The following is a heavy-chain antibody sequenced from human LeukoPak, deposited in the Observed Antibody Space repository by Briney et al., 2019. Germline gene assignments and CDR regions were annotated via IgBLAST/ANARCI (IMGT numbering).Heavy chain of an antibody. V-gene: IGHV3-21*01. CDR2: IICSSSYI. CDR1: GFTFSSYS. Sequence: GALRLSCAASGFTFSSYSMKWVRQAPGKGLEWVSSIICSSSYIYYADSVKGRFTISRDNAKNSLYLQMNSLRAEDTAVYYCARADCSGGSCNDAFDIWGQGTMVTVSS. CDR3: ARADCSGGSCNDAFDI. D-gene: IGHD2-15*01. J-gene: IGHJ3*02.